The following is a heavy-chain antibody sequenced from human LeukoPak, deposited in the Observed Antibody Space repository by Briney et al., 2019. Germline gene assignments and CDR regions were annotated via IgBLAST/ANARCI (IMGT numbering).Heavy chain of an antibody. D-gene: IGHD6-19*01. Sequence: GEALKISCKASGYNFISYWIGWVRQMPGKGLEWMGLIYPGDSDTRYSPSFQGQVTISADKSISTAYLQWSSLKASDTAMYYCARLEAVANEFDYWGQGTLVTVSS. CDR2: IYPGDSDT. J-gene: IGHJ4*02. V-gene: IGHV5-51*01. CDR1: GYNFISYW. CDR3: ARLEAVANEFDY.